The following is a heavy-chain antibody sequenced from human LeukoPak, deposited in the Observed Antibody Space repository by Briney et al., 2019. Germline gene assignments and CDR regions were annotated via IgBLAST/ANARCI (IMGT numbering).Heavy chain of an antibody. CDR2: IWHDGSHK. V-gene: IGHV3-33*01. J-gene: IGHJ4*02. CDR3: AREWDDSSGYLSVDY. D-gene: IGHD3-22*01. CDR1: GFSFDAYA. Sequence: PGRSLRLSCAASGFSFDAYAMHWVRQAPGQGLEWVALIWHDGSHKFYSNSVRGQFTISRDNSKNTVYLQMNNLRPDDTAVYYCAREWDDSSGYLSVDYWGQGTLVTVSS.